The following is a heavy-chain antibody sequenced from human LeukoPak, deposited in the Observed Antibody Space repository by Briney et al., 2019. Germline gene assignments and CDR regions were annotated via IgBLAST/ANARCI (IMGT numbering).Heavy chain of an antibody. Sequence: GGSLRLSCAASGFTLDDYGMSWVRQAPGKGLEWVSGIDWNGGSTGYADSVKGRFTISRDNAKNSLYLQMNSLRAEDTALYYCATFTWPEYQLPPGYMDVWGKGTTVTVSS. J-gene: IGHJ6*03. CDR2: IDWNGGST. CDR1: GFTLDDYG. CDR3: ATFTWPEYQLPPGYMDV. D-gene: IGHD2-2*01. V-gene: IGHV3-20*04.